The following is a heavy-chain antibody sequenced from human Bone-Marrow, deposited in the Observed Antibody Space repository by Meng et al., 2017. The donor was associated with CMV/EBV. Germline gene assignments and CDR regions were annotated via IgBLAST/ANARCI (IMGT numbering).Heavy chain of an antibody. CDR2: ISSSSSYI. CDR3: ARVLRGYYDFWSGYYTAYGMDV. J-gene: IGHJ6*02. D-gene: IGHD3-3*01. CDR1: GFTFSSYS. Sequence: GGSLRLSCAASGFTFSSYSMNWVRQAPGKGLEWVSSISSSSSYIYYADSVKGRFTISRDNAKNSLYLQMNSLRAEDTAVYYCARVLRGYYDFWSGYYTAYGMDVWGQGTTVTVSS. V-gene: IGHV3-21*01.